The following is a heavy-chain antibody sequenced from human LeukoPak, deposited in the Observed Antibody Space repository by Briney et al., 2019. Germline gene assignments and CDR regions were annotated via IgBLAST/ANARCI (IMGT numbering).Heavy chain of an antibody. CDR1: GGSISSGGYY. D-gene: IGHD1-26*01. Sequence: SQTLSLTCTVSGGSISSGGYYWSWIRQHPGKGLEWIGYIYYSGSTYYNPSLKSRVTISVDTSMNQFSLKLSSVTAADTAVYHCARLRWAYGMDVWGQGTTVTVSS. CDR2: IYYSGST. V-gene: IGHV4-31*03. CDR3: ARLRWAYGMDV. J-gene: IGHJ6*02.